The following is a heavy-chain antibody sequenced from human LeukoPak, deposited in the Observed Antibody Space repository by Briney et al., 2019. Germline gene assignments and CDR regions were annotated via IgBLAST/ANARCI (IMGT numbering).Heavy chain of an antibody. CDR3: VREDTPATANY. J-gene: IGHJ4*02. Sequence: GGSLRLSCAASGFTFSSYAMTWVRQAPGKGLEWVSAISSSGGSTYYADSVKGRFTISSDNSKDTLFLQMHSLRPGDTAVYYCVREDTPATANYWGQGTLVTISS. V-gene: IGHV3-23*01. CDR2: ISSSGGST. CDR1: GFTFSSYA. D-gene: IGHD2-21*02.